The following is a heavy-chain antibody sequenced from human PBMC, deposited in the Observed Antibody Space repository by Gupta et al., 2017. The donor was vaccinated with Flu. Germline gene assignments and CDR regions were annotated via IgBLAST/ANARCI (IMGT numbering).Heavy chain of an antibody. Sequence: STSGVGVGWIRQPPGKALEWLALIYWDDDKRYSPSLKSRLTITKDTSKNQVVLTMTNMDPVDTATYFCAHRRGDYFANNGFSYFDSWGQGALVTVSS. V-gene: IGHV2-5*02. CDR3: AHRRGDYFANNGFSYFDS. CDR2: IYWDDDK. D-gene: IGHD2-8*01. J-gene: IGHJ4*02. CDR1: STSGVG.